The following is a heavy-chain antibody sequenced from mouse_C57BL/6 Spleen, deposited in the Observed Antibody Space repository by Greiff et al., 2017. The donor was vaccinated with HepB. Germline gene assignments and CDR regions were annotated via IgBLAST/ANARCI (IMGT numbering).Heavy chain of an antibody. CDR1: GFTFSSYG. Sequence: EVKLVESGGDLVKPGGSLKLSCAASGFTFSSYGMSWVRQTPDKRLEWVATISSGGSYTYYPDSVKGRFTISRDNAKNTLYLQMSSLKSEDTAMYYCARQGGLLHAMDYWGQGTSVTVSS. J-gene: IGHJ4*01. CDR3: ARQGGLLHAMDY. CDR2: ISSGGSYT. V-gene: IGHV5-6*01. D-gene: IGHD2-1*01.